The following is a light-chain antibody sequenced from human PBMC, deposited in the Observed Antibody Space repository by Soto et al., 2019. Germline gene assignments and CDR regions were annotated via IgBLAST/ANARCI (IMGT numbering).Light chain of an antibody. J-gene: IGKJ5*01. Sequence: DIQMTQSPSSLSASVGDRVTITCRASQSIRRYLNWYQQKPEKAPKLLIYAASSLQSGVPSRFSGSGSGTDFTLTISSLQPEDFATYYCQQSYSTPITFGQGTRLDIK. CDR3: QQSYSTPIT. CDR2: AAS. V-gene: IGKV1-39*01. CDR1: QSIRRY.